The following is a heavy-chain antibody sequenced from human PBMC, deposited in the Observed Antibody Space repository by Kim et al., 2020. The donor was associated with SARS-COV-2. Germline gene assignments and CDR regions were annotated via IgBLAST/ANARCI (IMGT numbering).Heavy chain of an antibody. CDR2: INHSGST. J-gene: IGHJ3*02. CDR1: GGSFSGYY. CDR3: ARVRYSSSWIDAFVI. V-gene: IGHV4-34*01. D-gene: IGHD6-13*01. Sequence: SETLSLTCAVYGGSFSGYYWSWIRQPPGKGLEWIGEINHSGSTNYNPSLKSRVTISVDTSKNQFSLKLSSVTAADTAVYYCARVRYSSSWIDAFVIWGQ.